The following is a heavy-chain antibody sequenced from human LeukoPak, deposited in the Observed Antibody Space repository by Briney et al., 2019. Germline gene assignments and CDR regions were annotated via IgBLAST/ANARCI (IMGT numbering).Heavy chain of an antibody. CDR1: GYTFTSYY. CDR3: ARDQGTAMVTGYFQH. J-gene: IGHJ1*01. D-gene: IGHD5-18*01. Sequence: GESLKVSCKASGYTFTSYYMHWVRQAPGRGLEWMGIINPSGGSTSYAQKFQGRVTMTRDTSTSTVYMELSSLRSEDTPVYYRARDQGTAMVTGYFQHWGQGTLVTVSS. V-gene: IGHV1-46*01. CDR2: INPSGGST.